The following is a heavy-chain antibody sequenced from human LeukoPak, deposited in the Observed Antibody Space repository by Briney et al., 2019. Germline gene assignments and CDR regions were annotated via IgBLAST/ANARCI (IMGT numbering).Heavy chain of an antibody. CDR2: IVVGSGNT. D-gene: IGHD3-10*01. Sequence: ASVKASCKASGFTFTRSAMQWVRQARGQRLEWIGWIVVGSGNTKYAQKFQERATITRDMSTGTAYMELSSLRSEDTAVYYCAASGFGFGELPSYFYYYMDVWGKGTTVTISS. J-gene: IGHJ6*03. CDR3: AASGFGFGELPSYFYYYMDV. CDR1: GFTFTRSA. V-gene: IGHV1-58*02.